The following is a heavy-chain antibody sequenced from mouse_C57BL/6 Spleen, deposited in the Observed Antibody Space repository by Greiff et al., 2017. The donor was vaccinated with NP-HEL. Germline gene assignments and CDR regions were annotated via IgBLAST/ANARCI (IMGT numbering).Heavy chain of an antibody. CDR3: ARYYYGSSGYYFDY. CDR2: IYPGSGNT. Sequence: QVHVKQSGAELVRPGASVKLSCKASGYTFTDYYINWVKQRPGQGLEWIARIYPGSGNTYYNEKFKGKATLTAEKSSSTAYMQLSSLTSEDSAVYFCARYYYGSSGYYFDYWGQGTTLTVSS. J-gene: IGHJ2*01. D-gene: IGHD1-1*01. V-gene: IGHV1-76*01. CDR1: GYTFTDYY.